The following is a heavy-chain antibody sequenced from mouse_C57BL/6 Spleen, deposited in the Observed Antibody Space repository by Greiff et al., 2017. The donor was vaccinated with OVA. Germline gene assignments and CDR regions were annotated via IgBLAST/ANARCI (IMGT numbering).Heavy chain of an antibody. V-gene: IGHV5-17*01. Sequence: EVKLMESGGGLVKPGGSLKLSCAASGFTFSDYGMHWVRQAPEKGLEWVAYISSGSSTIYYADTVKGRFTISRDKAKNTLFLQMTSLRSEDTAMYYCARGPLWVDYWGQGTSVTVSS. CDR3: ARGPLWVDY. CDR2: ISSGSSTI. CDR1: GFTFSDYG. J-gene: IGHJ4*01.